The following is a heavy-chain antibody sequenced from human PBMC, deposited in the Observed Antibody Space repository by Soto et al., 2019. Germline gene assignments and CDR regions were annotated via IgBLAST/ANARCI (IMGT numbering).Heavy chain of an antibody. CDR2: INPSGGST. Sequence: ASVKVSCKASGYTFTNYYMHWVRQAPGQGLEWMGMINPSGGSTTYAQKFQDRVAMTRETSTSTVYMELGSLRSEDTAVYYCARAKWQQLVISYDYGMDVWGQGTTVTVSS. V-gene: IGHV1-46*01. D-gene: IGHD6-13*01. CDR3: ARAKWQQLVISYDYGMDV. J-gene: IGHJ6*02. CDR1: GYTFTNYY.